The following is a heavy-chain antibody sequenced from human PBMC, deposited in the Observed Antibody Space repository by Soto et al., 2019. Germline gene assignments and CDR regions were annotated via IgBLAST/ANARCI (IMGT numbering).Heavy chain of an antibody. J-gene: IGHJ4*02. Sequence: SVKVSCKASGGSLSTNPISWVRQAPGQGLEWMGGTGSGTGPGNHAQKFQGRPTVTADKSTSTVYMELSNLSSEDTAVYYCARRDSGGFYRFFDSWGQGTLVTVSS. CDR1: GGSLSTNP. CDR3: ARRDSGGFYRFFDS. CDR2: TGSGTGPG. V-gene: IGHV1-69*06. D-gene: IGHD2-15*01.